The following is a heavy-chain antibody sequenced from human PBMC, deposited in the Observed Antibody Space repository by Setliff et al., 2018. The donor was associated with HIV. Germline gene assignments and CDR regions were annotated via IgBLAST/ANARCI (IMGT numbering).Heavy chain of an antibody. D-gene: IGHD3-22*01. CDR2: IYYSGST. CDR3: ARSLQYYYDSSAYWETYYYMDV. CDR1: GGSISSYY. J-gene: IGHJ6*03. Sequence: PSETLSLTCTVSGGSISSYYWSWIRQPPGKGLEWIGDIYYSGSTNYNPSLKSRVTISVDTSKNQFSLKLSSVTAADTAVYYCARSLQYYYDSSAYWETYYYMDVWGKGTTVTVSS. V-gene: IGHV4-59*08.